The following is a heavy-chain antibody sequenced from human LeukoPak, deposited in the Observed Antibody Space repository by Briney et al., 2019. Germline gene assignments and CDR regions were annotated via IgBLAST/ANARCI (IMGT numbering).Heavy chain of an antibody. D-gene: IGHD1-1*01. CDR1: GLPFSSYA. CDR3: ARERLERHLSFAY. J-gene: IGHJ4*02. Sequence: GGSLRLSCAVSGLPFSSYAISWFRQTTGKGVEWVSSITGSSAGTSYTYSVKGRFTISRDNSKNTLYLQMNSLRAEDTAVYFCARERLERHLSFAYWGQGTLVTVSS. CDR2: ITGSSAGT. V-gene: IGHV3-23*01.